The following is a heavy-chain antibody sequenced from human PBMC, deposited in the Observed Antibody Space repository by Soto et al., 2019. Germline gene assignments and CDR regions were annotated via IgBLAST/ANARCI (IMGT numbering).Heavy chain of an antibody. V-gene: IGHV4-61*01. J-gene: IGHJ3*02. CDR3: ARDASALWGAAFDI. Sequence: TSETLSLTCTVPGGSVLSGSYYWSWIRQPPGKGLEWIGYIDYSGSTTYNPSLKSRVTISVDTSKNQFSLKLCSVTAADTAVYYWARDASALWGAAFDIWGQGTMVTVSS. CDR1: GGSVLSGSYY. D-gene: IGHD3-16*01. CDR2: IDYSGST.